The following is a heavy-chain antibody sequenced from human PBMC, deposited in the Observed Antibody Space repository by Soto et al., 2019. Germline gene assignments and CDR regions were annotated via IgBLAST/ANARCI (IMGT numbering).Heavy chain of an antibody. D-gene: IGHD2-15*01. CDR1: SGSISSSNW. J-gene: IGHJ6*03. CDR3: ARVVVVAATPYYYYYMDV. CDR2: IYHSGST. Sequence: SETLSLTCAVSSGSISSSNWWSWVRQPPGKGLEWIGEIYHSGSTNYNPSLKSRVTISVDKSKNQFSLKLSSVTAADTAVYYCARVVVVAATPYYYYYMDVWGKGTTVTVSS. V-gene: IGHV4-4*02.